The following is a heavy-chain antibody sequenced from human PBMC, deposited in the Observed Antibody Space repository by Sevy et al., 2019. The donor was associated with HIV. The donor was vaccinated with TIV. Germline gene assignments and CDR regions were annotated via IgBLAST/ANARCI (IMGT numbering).Heavy chain of an antibody. CDR3: ARDVRNDFGGRENYYYYYGMDV. Sequence: GGSLRLSCAASGFTFSSYSMNSVRQAPGKGLEWVSSISSSSSYIYYADSVKGRFTISRDNAKNSLYLQMNSLRAEDTAVYYCARDVRNDFGGRENYYYYYGMDVWGQGTTVTVSS. CDR2: ISSSSSYI. V-gene: IGHV3-21*01. J-gene: IGHJ6*02. D-gene: IGHD3-16*01. CDR1: GFTFSSYS.